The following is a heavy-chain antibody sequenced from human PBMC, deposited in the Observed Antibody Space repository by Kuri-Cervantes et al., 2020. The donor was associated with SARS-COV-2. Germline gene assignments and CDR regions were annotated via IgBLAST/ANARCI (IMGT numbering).Heavy chain of an antibody. V-gene: IGHV3-73*01. CDR2: IRSKANSYAT. CDR3: ARSPPLGYFDL. J-gene: IGHJ2*01. CDR1: GFTFSGSA. Sequence: GESLKISCAASGFTFSGSAMHWVRQASGKGLEWVGRIRSKANSYATAYAASVKGRFTISRDDSKNTAYLQMNSPKTEDTAVYYCARSPPLGYFDLWGRGTLVTVSS.